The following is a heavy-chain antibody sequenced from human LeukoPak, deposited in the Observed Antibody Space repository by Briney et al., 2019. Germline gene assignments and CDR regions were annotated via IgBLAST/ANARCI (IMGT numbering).Heavy chain of an antibody. V-gene: IGHV3-23*01. D-gene: IGHD6-19*01. J-gene: IGHJ3*02. CDR3: AKDQGYSSAWYSRDGFDM. CDR2: ISGSGGST. CDR1: GFTFSSYA. Sequence: PGGSLRLSCAASGFTFSSYAMSWVRQAPGKGLEWVSAISGSGGSTFYADSVKGRFTISRDNSQNTLYVQMNSLRVEDTAVYYCAKDQGYSSAWYSRDGFDMWGQGTMVTVSS.